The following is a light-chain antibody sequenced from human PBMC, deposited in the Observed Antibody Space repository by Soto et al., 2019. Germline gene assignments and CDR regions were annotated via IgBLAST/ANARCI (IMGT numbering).Light chain of an antibody. CDR2: DVS. V-gene: IGLV2-14*03. Sequence: QSVLTQPASVSGSPGQSITISCTGTNSDVGHYNYVSWYQQHPGKAPKLMLYDVSNRPSGVSNRFSGSKSGNTVSLTISGLQAEDEVDYYCSSYTSSSTRVFGTGTKLTVL. CDR1: NSDVGHYNY. CDR3: SSYTSSSTRV. J-gene: IGLJ1*01.